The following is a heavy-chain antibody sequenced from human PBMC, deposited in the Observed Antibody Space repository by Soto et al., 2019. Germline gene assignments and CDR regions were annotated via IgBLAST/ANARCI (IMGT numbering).Heavy chain of an antibody. Sequence: PGGSLRLSCAASGFTFSDYYMSWIRQAPGKGLEWVSYISSSSSYTNYADSVKGRFTISRDNAKNSLYLQMNSLRAEDTAVYYCASNPYGSGISPFDYWGQGTLVT. CDR1: GFTFSDYY. D-gene: IGHD3-10*01. CDR2: ISSSSSYT. V-gene: IGHV3-11*06. CDR3: ASNPYGSGISPFDY. J-gene: IGHJ4*02.